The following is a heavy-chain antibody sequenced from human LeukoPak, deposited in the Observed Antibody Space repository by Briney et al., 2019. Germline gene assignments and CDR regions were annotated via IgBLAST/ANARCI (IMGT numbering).Heavy chain of an antibody. CDR2: INAGNGNT. V-gene: IGHV1-3*01. CDR1: GYTFTSYA. D-gene: IGHD3-22*01. J-gene: IGHJ4*02. Sequence: ASVKVSCKASGYTFTSYAMHWVRQAPGQRLEWMGWINAGNGNTKYSQKFQGRVTITRDTSASTAYMELSSLRSEDTAVYYCARALYDSSGYYYLYYFDYWGQGTLVTVSS. CDR3: ARALYDSSGYYYLYYFDY.